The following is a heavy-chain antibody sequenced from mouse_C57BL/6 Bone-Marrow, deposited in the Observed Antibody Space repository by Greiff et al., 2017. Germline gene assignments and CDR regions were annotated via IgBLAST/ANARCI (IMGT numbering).Heavy chain of an antibody. D-gene: IGHD1-1*01. CDR1: GFNIKNTY. V-gene: IGHV14-3*01. Sequence: EVKLVESVAELVRPGASVKLSCTASGFNIKNTYMHWVKQRPEQGLEWIGRIDPANGNTKYAPKFQGKATITADTSSNTAYLQLSSLTSEDTAIYYCARSTTVVPPFAYWGQGTLVTVSA. J-gene: IGHJ3*01. CDR2: IDPANGNT. CDR3: ARSTTVVPPFAY.